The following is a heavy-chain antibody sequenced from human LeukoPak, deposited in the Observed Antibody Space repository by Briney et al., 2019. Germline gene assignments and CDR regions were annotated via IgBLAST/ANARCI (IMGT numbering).Heavy chain of an antibody. Sequence: SETLSLTCTVSGGSISSSSYYWGWIRQPPGKGLEWIGSIYYSGSTYYNPSLKSRVTISVDTSKNQFSLKLSSVTAADTAVYYCAREGSGWSHAFDIWGQGTMVTVSS. CDR1: GGSISSSSYY. J-gene: IGHJ3*02. CDR3: AREGSGWSHAFDI. V-gene: IGHV4-39*07. D-gene: IGHD6-19*01. CDR2: IYYSGST.